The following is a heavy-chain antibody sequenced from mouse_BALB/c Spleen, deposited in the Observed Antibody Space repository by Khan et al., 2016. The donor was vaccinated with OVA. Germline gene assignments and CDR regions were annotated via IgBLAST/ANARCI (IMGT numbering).Heavy chain of an antibody. CDR3: ARMARIKY. D-gene: IGHD3-3*01. J-gene: IGHJ2*01. CDR1: GYSITSGYG. Sequence: EVELVESGPGLVKPSQSLSLTCTVTGYSITSGYGWNWIRQFPGNKLEWMGYISYSGSTNYNPSLKSRISITRDTSKNQFFLQLNSVTTEDTATYYCARMARIKYWGQGTTLTVSS. V-gene: IGHV3-2*02. CDR2: ISYSGST.